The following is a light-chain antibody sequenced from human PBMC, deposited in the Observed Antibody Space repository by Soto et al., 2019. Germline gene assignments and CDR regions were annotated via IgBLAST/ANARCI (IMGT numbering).Light chain of an antibody. CDR2: EVR. V-gene: IGLV2-14*01. J-gene: IGLJ3*02. CDR1: SSDVGRYNY. CDR3: TSYTSSTTWV. Sequence: QSVLTQPASVSGSPGQSITISCTGTSSDVGRYNYVSWYQQHPGKAPKLMIYEVRNRPSGVSNRFSASKSGNTASLTISGLQAEDEADYYCTSYTSSTTWVFGGGTKLTVL.